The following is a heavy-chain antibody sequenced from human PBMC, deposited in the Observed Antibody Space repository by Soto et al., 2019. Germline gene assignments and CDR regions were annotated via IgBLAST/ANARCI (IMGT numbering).Heavy chain of an antibody. Sequence: GGSLRLSCAASGFTFSSYSMNWVRQAPGKGLEWVSSISSSSSYIYYADSVKGRFTISRDNAKNSLYLQMNRLRAEDTAVDYCAREGEYCSSTSCDPYGMDVWGQGTTVTVSS. V-gene: IGHV3-21*01. CDR1: GFTFSSYS. J-gene: IGHJ6*02. CDR2: ISSSSSYI. D-gene: IGHD2-2*01. CDR3: AREGEYCSSTSCDPYGMDV.